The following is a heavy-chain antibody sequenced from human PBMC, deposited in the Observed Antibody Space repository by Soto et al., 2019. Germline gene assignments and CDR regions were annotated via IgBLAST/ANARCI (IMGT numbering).Heavy chain of an antibody. CDR1: GFSFSTYS. CDR2: ISSSGMTI. V-gene: IGHV3-48*04. CDR3: ARELNGDYSIDY. D-gene: IGHD4-17*01. Sequence: GGSLRLSCEASGFSFSTYSMNWVRQAPGKRLEWVSYISSSGMTIYYADSVKGRFTISRDNAKNSLYLQMNSLRAEDTAVYYCARELNGDYSIDYWGQGTLVTVSS. J-gene: IGHJ4*02.